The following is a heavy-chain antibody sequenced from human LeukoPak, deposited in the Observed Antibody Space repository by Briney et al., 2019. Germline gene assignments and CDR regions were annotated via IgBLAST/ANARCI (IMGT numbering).Heavy chain of an antibody. Sequence: PSETLSLTCTVSGGSIGSYYWSWIRQPPGKGLEWIGYIYYSGSTKYNPSLKSRATISVDTSKNQFSLKLNSVTAADTAVYYCASGSYYFDYWGQGTLVTVSS. D-gene: IGHD1-26*01. CDR2: IYYSGST. J-gene: IGHJ4*02. V-gene: IGHV4-59*08. CDR1: GGSIGSYY. CDR3: ASGSYYFDY.